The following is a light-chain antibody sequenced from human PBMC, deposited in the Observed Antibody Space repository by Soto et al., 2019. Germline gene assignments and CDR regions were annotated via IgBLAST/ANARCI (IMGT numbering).Light chain of an antibody. CDR3: QQRET. V-gene: IGKV3-11*01. CDR1: QSVSSY. CDR2: DAS. J-gene: IGKJ3*01. Sequence: EIVLTQSPATLSLSPGERATLSCRASQSVSSYLAWYQQKPGQAPRLLIYDASNRATGIPARFSGSGSGTDFTLTISSLEPEDFAVYYCQQRETFGPGTKVHIK.